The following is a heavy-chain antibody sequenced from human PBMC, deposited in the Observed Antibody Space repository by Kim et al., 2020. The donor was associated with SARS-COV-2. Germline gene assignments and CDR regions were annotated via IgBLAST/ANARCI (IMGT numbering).Heavy chain of an antibody. J-gene: IGHJ4*02. CDR3: ARELRFDRKVDY. D-gene: IGHD3-3*01. Sequence: GGSLRLSCAASGFTFSTFAMHWVRQAPGKGLEWVAVISYDGSNKYYADSVKGRFTISRDNSKNTLSLQMNSLRAEDTAVYYCARELRFDRKVDYCGQGTL. CDR1: GFTFSTFA. V-gene: IGHV3-30-3*01. CDR2: ISYDGSNK.